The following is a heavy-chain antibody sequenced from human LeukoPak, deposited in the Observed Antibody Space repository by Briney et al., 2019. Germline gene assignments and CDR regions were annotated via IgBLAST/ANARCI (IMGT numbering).Heavy chain of an antibody. CDR2: IYYSGST. Sequence: SETLSLTCTVSGGSISSSSYYWGWIRQPPGKGLEWIGSIYYSGSTYYNPSLKSRVTISVDTSKNQFSLKVNSVTAADTAVYYCARHDFVLSSSSRDYWGQGILVTVSS. J-gene: IGHJ4*02. CDR3: ARHDFVLSSSSRDY. CDR1: GGSISSSSYY. V-gene: IGHV4-39*01. D-gene: IGHD6-13*01.